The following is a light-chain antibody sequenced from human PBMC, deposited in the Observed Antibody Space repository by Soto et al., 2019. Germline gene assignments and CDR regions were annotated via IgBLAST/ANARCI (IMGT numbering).Light chain of an antibody. J-gene: IGLJ1*01. V-gene: IGLV2-8*01. Sequence: QSVLTQPPSASGSPGQSVTISCTGTSSDVGRYNYISWYQQRPGKAPKLIIYEVSKRPSGVPDRLSGFKYGTTASLTVSGRQAEDEADYYCSSYAGNSRYVFGTGTKVTVL. CDR1: SSDVGRYNY. CDR3: SSYAGNSRYV. CDR2: EVS.